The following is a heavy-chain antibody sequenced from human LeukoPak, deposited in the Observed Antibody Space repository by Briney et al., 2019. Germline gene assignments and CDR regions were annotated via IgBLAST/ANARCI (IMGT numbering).Heavy chain of an antibody. CDR2: MNPNSGNT. Sequence: ASVKVSCKASGYTFTPCDINWVRQATGPGLEWMGWMNPNSGNTGYGQSFQGRITMTRDISIGTAYMELSNLTSEDTAIYYCTRGSSGRRDNWGQGTLVTVSA. CDR1: GYTFTPCD. V-gene: IGHV1-8*01. J-gene: IGHJ4*02. CDR3: TRGSSGRRDN. D-gene: IGHD6-19*01.